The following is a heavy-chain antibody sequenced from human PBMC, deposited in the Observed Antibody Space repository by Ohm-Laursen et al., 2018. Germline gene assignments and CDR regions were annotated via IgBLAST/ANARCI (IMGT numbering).Heavy chain of an antibody. CDR2: ISWNSGTK. D-gene: IGHD3-22*01. CDR1: GFTFEDYA. CDR3: AKATGYDSSATFDY. V-gene: IGHV3-9*01. J-gene: IGHJ4*02. Sequence: SLRLSCAASGFTFEDYAMHWVRQAPGKGLEWVSGISWNSGTKGYADSVKGRFTISRDNAKNSLYLQMNSLRPEDTALYYCAKATGYDSSATFDYWGQGTLVTVSS.